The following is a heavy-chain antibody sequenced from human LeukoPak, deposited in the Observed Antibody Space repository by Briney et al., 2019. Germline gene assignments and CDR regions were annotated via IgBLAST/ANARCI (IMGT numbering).Heavy chain of an antibody. CDR1: GGSFSGYY. CDR3: ARGSGDY. CDR2: INHSGST. J-gene: IGHJ4*02. V-gene: IGHV4-34*01. Sequence: SEALSLTCAVYGGSFSGYYWSWIRQPPGKGLEWIGEINHSGSTNYNPSLKSRVTISVDTSKNQFSLKLSSVTAADTAVYYCARGSGDYWGQGTLVTVSS.